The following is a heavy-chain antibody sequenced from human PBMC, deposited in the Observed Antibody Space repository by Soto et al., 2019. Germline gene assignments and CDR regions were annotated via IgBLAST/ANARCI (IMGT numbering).Heavy chain of an antibody. CDR3: ARSPIPIAAAGPGWFDP. CDR1: GYTFTSYG. Sequence: ASVKVSCKASGYTFTSYGISWVRQAPGQGLEWMGWINPNSGGTNYAQKFQGRVTMTRDTSISTAYMELSRLRSDDTAVYYCARSPIPIAAAGPGWFDPWGQGTLVTVSS. D-gene: IGHD6-13*01. V-gene: IGHV1-2*02. CDR2: INPNSGGT. J-gene: IGHJ5*02.